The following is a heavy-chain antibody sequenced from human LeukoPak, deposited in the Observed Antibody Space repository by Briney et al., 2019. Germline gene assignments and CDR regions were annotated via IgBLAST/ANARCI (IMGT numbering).Heavy chain of an antibody. D-gene: IGHD2-2*01. CDR3: ARGRGTSGTNRDFYYYYLDV. CDR1: GYIFTDYA. V-gene: IGHV1-3*01. CDR2: MNAGNGNT. J-gene: IGHJ6*03. Sequence: ASVKVSCKASGYIFTDYAIHWLRQAPGQRPEWMGWMNAGNGNTKYSQKFQGRISLIRDTSAATAYMELSSLRHDDLAVFYCARGRGTSGTNRDFYYYYLDVWGKGTTVIVSS.